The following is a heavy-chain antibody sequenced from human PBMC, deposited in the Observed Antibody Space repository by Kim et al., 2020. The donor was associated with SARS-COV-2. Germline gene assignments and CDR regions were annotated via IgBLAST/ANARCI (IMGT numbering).Heavy chain of an antibody. CDR3: AKDLVRILEYCSSTSCYEADAFDI. CDR1: GFTFSSYA. D-gene: IGHD2-2*01. Sequence: GGSLRLSCAASGFTFSSYAMSWVRQAPGKGLEWVSAISGSGGSTYYADSVKGRFTISRDNSKNTLYLQMNSLRAEDTAVYYCAKDLVRILEYCSSTSCYEADAFDIWGQGTMVTVSS. V-gene: IGHV3-23*01. CDR2: ISGSGGST. J-gene: IGHJ3*02.